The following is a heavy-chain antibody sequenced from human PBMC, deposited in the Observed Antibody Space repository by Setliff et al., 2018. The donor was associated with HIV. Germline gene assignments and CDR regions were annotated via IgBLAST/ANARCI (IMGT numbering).Heavy chain of an antibody. CDR1: GGSMNSHY. CDR2: IYYSVST. V-gene: IGHV4-59*11. Sequence: ASETLSLTCTVSGGSMNSHYWSWIRQSPGRGLEWIGYIYYSVSTKYNPSLKSRVSMSIDTSKNQFSLKMSSVTAAATAVYYCARGVVDYDFWSGSGDYYYMDVWGKGTTVTVSS. J-gene: IGHJ6*03. D-gene: IGHD3-3*01. CDR3: ARGVVDYDFWSGSGDYYYMDV.